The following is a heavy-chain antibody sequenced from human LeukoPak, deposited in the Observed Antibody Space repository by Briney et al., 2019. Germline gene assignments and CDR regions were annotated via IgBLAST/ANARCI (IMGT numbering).Heavy chain of an antibody. Sequence: GGSLRLSCAASGFTLSSYAMSWVRQAPGEGLEWVSTISGSADNTNYAEAVKGRFTISRDNSKNTMYLQMNSLRAEDTAVYYCAKQGFGCWGQGTLVTVSS. CDR2: ISGSADNT. CDR3: AKQGFGC. V-gene: IGHV3-23*01. CDR1: GFTLSSYA. J-gene: IGHJ4*02.